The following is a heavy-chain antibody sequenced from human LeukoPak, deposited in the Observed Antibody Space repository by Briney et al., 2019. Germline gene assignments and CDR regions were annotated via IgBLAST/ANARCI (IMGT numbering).Heavy chain of an antibody. CDR3: ARDVDLTVTRIVDP. CDR2: IYSGGTT. D-gene: IGHD3-3*01. J-gene: IGHJ5*02. Sequence: GGSLRLSCAASGFTFSDYYMSWIRQAPGKGLEWVSVIYSGGTTYYADSVKGRFTISRDNSKNTLYLQMNSLRAEDTAVYYCARDVDLTVTRIVDPWGQGTLVTVSS. CDR1: GFTFSDYY. V-gene: IGHV3-53*01.